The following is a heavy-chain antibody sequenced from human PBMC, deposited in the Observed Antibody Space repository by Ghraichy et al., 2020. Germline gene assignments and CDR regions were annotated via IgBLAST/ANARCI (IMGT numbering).Heavy chain of an antibody. CDR3: AIRHDADYYYYGMDV. CDR2: IYYSGST. V-gene: IGHV4-59*01. CDR1: GGSISSYY. J-gene: IGHJ6*02. Sequence: SENLSLTCTVSGGSISSYYWSWIRQPPGKGLEWIGYIYYSGSTNYNPSLKSRVTISVDTSKNQFSLKLSSVTAADTAVYYCAIRHDADYYYYGMDVWGQGTTVTVSS.